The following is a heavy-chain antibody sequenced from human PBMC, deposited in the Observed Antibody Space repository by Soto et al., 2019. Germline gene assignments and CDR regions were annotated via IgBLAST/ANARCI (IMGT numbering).Heavy chain of an antibody. J-gene: IGHJ6*03. Sequence: GGSLRLSCAASGFTFSSYAMSWVRQAPGKGLEWVSAISGSGGSTYYADSVKGRFTISRDNSKNTLYLQMNSLRAEDTAVYYCATRTGYCSGGSCYDYYYYYYMDVWGKGTTVTVSS. CDR2: ISGSGGST. D-gene: IGHD2-15*01. CDR3: ATRTGYCSGGSCYDYYYYYYMDV. CDR1: GFTFSSYA. V-gene: IGHV3-23*01.